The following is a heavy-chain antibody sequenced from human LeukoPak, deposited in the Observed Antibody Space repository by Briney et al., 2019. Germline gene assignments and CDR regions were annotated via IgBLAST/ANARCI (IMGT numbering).Heavy chain of an antibody. D-gene: IGHD3-10*01. CDR1: GYSISSAYY. Sequence: NTSETLSLTCTVSGYSISSAYYWGWIRQPPGKGLEWIGSIHHSGITSYNSSLKSRVTISVDTSKNQCSLKLNSVTAADTAVYYCARVLGVTMVRGVSGPKNWFDPWGQGTLVTVSS. CDR2: IHHSGIT. J-gene: IGHJ5*02. CDR3: ARVLGVTMVRGVSGPKNWFDP. V-gene: IGHV4-38-2*02.